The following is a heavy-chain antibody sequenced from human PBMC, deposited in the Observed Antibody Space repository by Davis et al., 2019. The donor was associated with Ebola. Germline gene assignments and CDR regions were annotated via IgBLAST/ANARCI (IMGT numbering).Heavy chain of an antibody. CDR3: GRDYYGSVDS. V-gene: IGHV3-30-3*01. CDR2: ISYDGSNK. Sequence: GESLKISCGASGITFSRHPMNWVRQAPGKGLEWVALISYDGSNKYYADSVKGRFTISRDNSKNTLYLQMNSLRAEDTAVYYCGRDYYGSVDSWGQGTLVTVSS. CDR1: GITFSRHP. J-gene: IGHJ4*02. D-gene: IGHD3-10*01.